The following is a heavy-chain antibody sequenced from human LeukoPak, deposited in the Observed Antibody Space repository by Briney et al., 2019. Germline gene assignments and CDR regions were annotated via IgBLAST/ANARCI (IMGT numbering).Heavy chain of an antibody. D-gene: IGHD1-26*01. Sequence: PGRSLRLSCAASGFTFSSYAMSWVRQAPGKGLEWVSAISGSGGSTYYADSVKGRFTISRDNSKNTLYLQMNSLRAEDTAVYYCATALARVGATGDYWGQGTLVTVSS. V-gene: IGHV3-23*01. CDR1: GFTFSSYA. CDR2: ISGSGGST. CDR3: ATALARVGATGDY. J-gene: IGHJ4*02.